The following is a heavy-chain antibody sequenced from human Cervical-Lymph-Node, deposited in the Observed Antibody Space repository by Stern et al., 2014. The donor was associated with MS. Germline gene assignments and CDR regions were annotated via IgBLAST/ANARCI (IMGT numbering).Heavy chain of an antibody. CDR3: ASSVGELTPEAV. CDR1: GGTFSSYA. D-gene: IGHD3-10*01. J-gene: IGHJ6*02. CDR2: IIPMFGTA. V-gene: IGHV1-69*01. Sequence: QVQLGQSGAEVKKPGSSVRVSCKASGGTFSSYAISWVRQAPGQGLEGMGGIIPMFGTANYAQKFQGRVTITADDSTTTAYMEVSSLRSEDTAVYYCASSVGELTPEAVWGQGTTVTVFS.